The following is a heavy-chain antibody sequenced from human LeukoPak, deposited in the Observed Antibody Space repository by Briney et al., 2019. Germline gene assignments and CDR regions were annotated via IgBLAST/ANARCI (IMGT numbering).Heavy chain of an antibody. CDR2: INPNSGGT. J-gene: IGHJ4*02. V-gene: IGHV1-2*06. CDR3: ARDRVIGGVGATDHFDY. D-gene: IGHD1-26*01. Sequence: ASVKVSCKASGYTFTGYYMHWVRQAPGQGLEWMGRINPNSGGTNYAQKFQGRVTMTRDTSISTAYMELSRLRSDDTAVYYCARDRVIGGVGATDHFDYWGQGTLGTVSS. CDR1: GYTFTGYY.